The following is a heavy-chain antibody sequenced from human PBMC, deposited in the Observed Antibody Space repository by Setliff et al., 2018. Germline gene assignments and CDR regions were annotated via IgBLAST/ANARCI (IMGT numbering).Heavy chain of an antibody. CDR1: GFTVSSNY. V-gene: IGHV3-48*03. CDR2: ISSSGSTI. D-gene: IGHD1-7*01. Sequence: GGSLRLSCAASGFTVSSNYMNWVRQAPGKGLEWVSYISSSGSTIYYADSVKGRFTISRDNAKNSLYLQMNSLRAEDTAVYYCARAQAAYNWNYYVLGYWGQGTLVTVSS. CDR3: ARAQAAYNWNYYVLGY. J-gene: IGHJ4*02.